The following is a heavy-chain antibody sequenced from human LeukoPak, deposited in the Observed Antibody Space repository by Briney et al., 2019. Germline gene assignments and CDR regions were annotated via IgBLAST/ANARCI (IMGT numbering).Heavy chain of an antibody. V-gene: IGHV3-23*01. J-gene: IGHJ4*02. Sequence: GGSLRLSCSASGFTFRTYAMAWVGQAPGTGLGWVSAISNSGRNTYYADSGKGRFTISRDNSKNTLYLQMNSLRAEDTAVYYCSNWVEGARPSLDYWGQGALVTVSS. CDR2: ISNSGRNT. D-gene: IGHD6-6*01. CDR1: GFTFRTYA. CDR3: SNWVEGARPSLDY.